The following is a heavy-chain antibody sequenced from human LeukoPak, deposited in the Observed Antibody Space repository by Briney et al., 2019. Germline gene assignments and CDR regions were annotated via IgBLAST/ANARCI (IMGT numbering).Heavy chain of an antibody. J-gene: IGHJ3*02. D-gene: IGHD2-15*01. Sequence: GGSLRLSCAASGFTFSTYVMQWVRQAPGKGLEYVSAITGDGGYTYYANSVKGRFTISRDNSKKTLYLQMGSLRADDMAVYYCARVPTKDRRNAFDIWGQGKMVTV. V-gene: IGHV3-64*01. CDR2: ITGDGGYT. CDR3: ARVPTKDRRNAFDI. CDR1: GFTFSTYV.